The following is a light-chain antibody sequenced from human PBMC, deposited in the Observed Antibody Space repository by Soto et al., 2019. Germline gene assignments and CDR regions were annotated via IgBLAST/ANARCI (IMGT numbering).Light chain of an antibody. Sequence: AIQMTQSPSSLSASVGDRVTITCRASRGIRNDLGWYQQKPGKAPKLLIYEASSRQSGVPSRFSGSGSDTDFTLTISSLQPEDFATYYCLQDSNYPFTFGPGTKVHIK. J-gene: IGKJ3*01. CDR1: RGIRND. V-gene: IGKV1-6*01. CDR2: EAS. CDR3: LQDSNYPFT.